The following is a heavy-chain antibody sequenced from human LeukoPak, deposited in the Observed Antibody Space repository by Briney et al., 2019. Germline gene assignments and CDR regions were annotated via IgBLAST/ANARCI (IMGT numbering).Heavy chain of an antibody. CDR1: GGSISSSSYY. D-gene: IGHD5-12*01. Sequence: SETLSLTCTVSGGSISSSSYYWGWIRQPPGKGLEWIGEINHSGSTNYNPSLKSRVTISVDTSKNQFSLKLSSVTAADTAVYYCARERVDIVADYYFDYWGQGTLVTVSS. V-gene: IGHV4-39*07. CDR2: INHSGST. J-gene: IGHJ4*02. CDR3: ARERVDIVADYYFDY.